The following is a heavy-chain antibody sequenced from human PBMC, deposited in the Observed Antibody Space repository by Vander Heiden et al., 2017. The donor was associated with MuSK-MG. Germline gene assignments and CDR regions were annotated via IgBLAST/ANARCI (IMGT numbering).Heavy chain of an antibody. Sequence: QVQLQESGPELVKHSETLSLTCTVSGFSISSGDSWGWIRQPPGKGLEWIGSFYYTGSTYENPSLKSRVTISVDRSNNQFSLKVNSVTAADTAIYYCAREKVGWFDPWGQGTLATVSS. CDR3: AREKVGWFDP. D-gene: IGHD1-26*01. J-gene: IGHJ5*02. CDR1: GFSISSGDS. CDR2: FYYTGST. V-gene: IGHV4-38-2*02.